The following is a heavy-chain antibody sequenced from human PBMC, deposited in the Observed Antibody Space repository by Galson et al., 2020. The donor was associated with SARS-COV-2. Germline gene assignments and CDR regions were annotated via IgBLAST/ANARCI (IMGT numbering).Heavy chain of an antibody. CDR2: LYYSGTT. CDR1: GGSISSTSHY. CDR3: ARGVSYDFWSGCSEMYFDY. D-gene: IGHD3-3*01. V-gene: IGHV4-39*07. Sequence: SETLSLTCAVAGGSISSTSHYWAWIRQPPGRGLEWIGTLYYSGTTYDNASLKSRVTISVDTSKNQFSRRLTSVTAADTAVYYCARGVSYDFWSGCSEMYFDYWGQGALVTVAS. J-gene: IGHJ4*02.